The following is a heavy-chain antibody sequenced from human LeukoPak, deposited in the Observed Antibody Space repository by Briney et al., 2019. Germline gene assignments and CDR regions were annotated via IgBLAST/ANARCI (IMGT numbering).Heavy chain of an antibody. V-gene: IGHV1-18*01. CDR2: ISAYNGNT. CDR3: ARDEVVLPLDY. CDR1: GYTFTSYG. D-gene: IGHD2/OR15-2a*01. Sequence: ASVKVSCKASGYTFTSYGISWVRQAPGQGLEWMGWISAYNGNTNYAQKFQGGVTMTRDTSISTAYMELSRLRSNDTAVYYCARDEVVLPLDYWGQGTLVTVSS. J-gene: IGHJ4*02.